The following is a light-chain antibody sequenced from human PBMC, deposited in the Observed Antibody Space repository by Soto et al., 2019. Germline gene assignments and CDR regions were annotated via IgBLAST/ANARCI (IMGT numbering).Light chain of an antibody. CDR2: AAS. J-gene: IGKJ4*01. CDR1: QSISSY. CDR3: QQSYSAPLT. Sequence: DIQMTQSPSSLSASVGDRVTLTCRASQSISSYLNWYQQKPGKAPKLLIYAASSLQGGVPSRFSGSESGTGFTLTISSLQPEDFATYYCQQSYSAPLTFGGGTKVDIK. V-gene: IGKV1-39*01.